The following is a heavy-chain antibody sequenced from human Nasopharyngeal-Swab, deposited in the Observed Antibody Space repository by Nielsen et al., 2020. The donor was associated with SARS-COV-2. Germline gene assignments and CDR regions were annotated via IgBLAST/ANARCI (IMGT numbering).Heavy chain of an antibody. J-gene: IGHJ4*02. V-gene: IGHV1-69*13. CDR1: GGTFSSYA. D-gene: IGHD6-13*01. CDR3: ASSSGGSSWSLPFDY. Sequence: SVKVSCKASGGTFSSYAISWVRQPPGQGLEWMGGIIPIFGTANYAQKFQGRVTITADESTSTAYMELSSLRSEDTAVYYCASSSGGSSWSLPFDYWGQGTLVTVSS. CDR2: IIPIFGTA.